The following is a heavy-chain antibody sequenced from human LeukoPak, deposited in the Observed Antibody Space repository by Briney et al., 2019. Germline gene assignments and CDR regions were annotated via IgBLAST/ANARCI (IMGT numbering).Heavy chain of an antibody. Sequence: SETLSLTCTVSGGSISSDYWSWIRQPPGKGLEWIGYISYSGNTSSNPSLRSRVTISVDTSKNQFSLRLTSVTAADTAMYYCARGGQLNWFDPWGQGTLVTVSS. J-gene: IGHJ5*02. CDR2: ISYSGNT. CDR1: GGSISSDY. V-gene: IGHV4-59*01. CDR3: ARGGQLNWFDP. D-gene: IGHD5-18*01.